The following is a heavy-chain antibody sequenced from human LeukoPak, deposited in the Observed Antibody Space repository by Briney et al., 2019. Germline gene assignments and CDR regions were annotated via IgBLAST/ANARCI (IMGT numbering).Heavy chain of an antibody. V-gene: IGHV4-34*01. J-gene: IGHJ4*02. D-gene: IGHD5-24*01. Sequence: SETLSLTCAVYGGSFSGYYWSWIRQPPGKGLEWIGEINHSGSTNYNPSLKSRVTISLDTSKKQFSLKLSSVTAADTAVYYCARGRRDGYNLRNFDYWGQGTLVTVSS. CDR2: INHSGST. CDR3: ARGRRDGYNLRNFDY. CDR1: GGSFSGYY.